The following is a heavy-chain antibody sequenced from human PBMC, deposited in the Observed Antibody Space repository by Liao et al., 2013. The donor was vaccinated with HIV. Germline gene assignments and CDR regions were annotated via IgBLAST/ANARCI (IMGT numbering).Heavy chain of an antibody. D-gene: IGHD1-1*01. CDR1: GGSISSFQ. CDR2: IYTSGST. CDR3: ARNGPNWVDAFDI. J-gene: IGHJ3*02. Sequence: QVQLQESGPGLVKPSETLPLTCTVSGGSISSFQWNWIRQPAGKGLEWIGRIYTSGSTNYNPSLKSRVTMSVDTSKNQFSLKLTSVTDADTAVYYCARNGPNWVDAFDIWGQGTMVTVSS. V-gene: IGHV4-4*07.